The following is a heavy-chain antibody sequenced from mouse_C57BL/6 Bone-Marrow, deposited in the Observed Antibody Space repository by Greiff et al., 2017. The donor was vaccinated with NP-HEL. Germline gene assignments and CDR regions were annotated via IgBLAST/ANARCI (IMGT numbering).Heavy chain of an antibody. V-gene: IGHV1-85*01. CDR2: IYPRDGST. Sequence: QVQLQQPGPELVKPGASVKLSCKASGYTFTSYDINWVKQRPGQGLAWIGWIYPRDGSTKYNEKFKGKATLTVDTSSSTAYMELHSLTSEDSAVYFCARSIITTVVDWYFDVWGTGTTVTVSS. D-gene: IGHD1-1*01. CDR1: GYTFTSYD. J-gene: IGHJ1*03. CDR3: ARSIITTVVDWYFDV.